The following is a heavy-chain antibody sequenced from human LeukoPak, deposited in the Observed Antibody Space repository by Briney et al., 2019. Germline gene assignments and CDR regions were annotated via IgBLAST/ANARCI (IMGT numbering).Heavy chain of an antibody. J-gene: IGHJ4*02. D-gene: IGHD3-3*01. Sequence: SQTLSLTCAVSGGSISSGGYSRSWIRQPPGKGLEWIGEINHSGSTNYNPSLKSRVTISVDTSKNQFSLKLSSVTAADTAVYYCARGGGINDFWSGYDYWGQGTLVTVSS. V-gene: IGHV4-30-2*01. CDR1: GGSISSGGYS. CDR3: ARGGGINDFWSGYDY. CDR2: INHSGST.